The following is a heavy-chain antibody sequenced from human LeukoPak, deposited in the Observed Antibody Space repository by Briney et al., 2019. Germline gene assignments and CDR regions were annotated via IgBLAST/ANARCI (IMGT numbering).Heavy chain of an antibody. CDR3: ARDVHGDYGSGWFDP. CDR2: IMPLFGTA. J-gene: IGHJ5*02. V-gene: IGHV1-69*05. D-gene: IGHD4-17*01. CDR1: GGTFNNSA. Sequence: SVKVSCKTSGGTFNNSAISWVRQAPGQGLEWLGGIMPLFGTAGYAQKFQGRVTITKDESTRTVYLELTSLTSDDTAVYYCARDVHGDYGSGWFDPWGQGTLVTVSS.